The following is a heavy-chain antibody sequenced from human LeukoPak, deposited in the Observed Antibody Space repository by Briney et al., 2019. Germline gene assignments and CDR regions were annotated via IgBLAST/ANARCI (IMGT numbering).Heavy chain of an antibody. CDR1: GYTFTGYY. CDR2: INPNSGGT. J-gene: IGHJ3*02. D-gene: IGHD3-22*01. Sequence: ASVKVSCKASGYTFTGYYMHWVRQAPGQGLEGMGWINPNSGGTNYAQKFQGRVTMTRDTSISTAYMELSRLRSDDTAVYYCASLQDSSGYYLIEAFDIWGQGTMVTVSS. CDR3: ASLQDSSGYYLIEAFDI. V-gene: IGHV1-2*02.